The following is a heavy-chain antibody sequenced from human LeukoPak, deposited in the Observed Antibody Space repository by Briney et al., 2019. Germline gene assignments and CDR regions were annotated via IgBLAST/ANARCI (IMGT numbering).Heavy chain of an antibody. J-gene: IGHJ4*02. V-gene: IGHV6-1*01. D-gene: IGHD2-2*02. Sequence: SQTLSLTCAISGDSVSSNSAAWNWIRQSPSRGLEWLGRTYYRSKWYNDYAVSVKSRITINPDTSKNQFSLQLNSVTPEDTAVYYCARQGCSSTSCYTWAFDYWGQGTLVTVFS. CDR2: TYYRSKWYN. CDR1: GDSVSSNSAA. CDR3: ARQGCSSTSCYTWAFDY.